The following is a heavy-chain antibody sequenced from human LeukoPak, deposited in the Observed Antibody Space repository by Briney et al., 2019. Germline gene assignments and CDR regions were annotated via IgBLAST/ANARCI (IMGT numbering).Heavy chain of an antibody. J-gene: IGHJ5*02. V-gene: IGHV4-30-4*08. D-gene: IGHD4-11*01. CDR2: IYYSGST. CDR1: GGSISSGDYY. Sequence: SETLSLTCTVSGGSISSGDYYGSWIRRPPGKGLEWIGYIYYSGSTYYNPSLKSRVTISVDTSKNQFSLKLSSVTAADTAVYYCARGISSKDYTSWWFDPWGQGTLVTVSS. CDR3: ARGISSKDYTSWWFDP.